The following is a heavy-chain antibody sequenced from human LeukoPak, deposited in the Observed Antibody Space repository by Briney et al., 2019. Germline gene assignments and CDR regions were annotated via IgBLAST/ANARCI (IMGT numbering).Heavy chain of an antibody. V-gene: IGHV3-21*01. CDR1: GFTLSTYN. CDR2: ISTSSSYI. D-gene: IGHD5/OR15-5a*01. Sequence: GSLRLSCAASGFTLSTYNMKWVRQAPRKGLEWVSSISTSSSYIYYADSVKRRFTISRDNARNSLFLQMNSLRAEDAAVYYCVRDLSGLFDYWGQGTLVTVSS. CDR3: VRDLSGLFDY. J-gene: IGHJ4*02.